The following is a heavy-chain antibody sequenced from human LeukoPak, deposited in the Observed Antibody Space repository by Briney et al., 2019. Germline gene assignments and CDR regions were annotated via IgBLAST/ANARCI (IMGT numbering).Heavy chain of an antibody. CDR2: IYSSGST. V-gene: IGHV4-4*07. CDR3: ARDGTYNSFDY. D-gene: IGHD1-14*01. CDR1: GGSISSYY. J-gene: IGHJ4*02. Sequence: SETLSLTCTVSGGSISSYYWSWIRQPAGKGLEWIGRIYSSGSTTYNPSLKSRVSLSVDTSKNQFSLVLSSVTAADTAVYYCARDGTYNSFDYWGQGTLVTVSS.